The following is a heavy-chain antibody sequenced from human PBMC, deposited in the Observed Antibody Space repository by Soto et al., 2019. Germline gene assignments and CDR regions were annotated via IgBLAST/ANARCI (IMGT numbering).Heavy chain of an antibody. CDR3: VCGGNFFVY. CDR1: GFTFNTYW. D-gene: IGHD3-16*01. J-gene: IGHJ4*02. Sequence: EVQLVESGGGLVQPGGSRRLSWAASGFTFNTYWMTWVRRPPGKGLEWVANLDQDGSERYYVDSVRGRFTLSRDNAKHSLSLQMNSLRAEDTAVYYCVCGGNFFVYWGQGTLVTVSP. CDR2: LDQDGSER. V-gene: IGHV3-7*01.